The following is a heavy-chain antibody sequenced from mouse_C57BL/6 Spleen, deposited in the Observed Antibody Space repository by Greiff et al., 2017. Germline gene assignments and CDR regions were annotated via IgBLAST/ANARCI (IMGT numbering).Heavy chain of an antibody. D-gene: IGHD1-1*01. V-gene: IGHV1-50*01. CDR3: ARSLYYGSSLRYFDV. J-gene: IGHJ1*03. CDR2: IDPSDSYT. Sequence: VQLQQSGAELVKPGASVKLSCKASGYTFTSYWMQWVKQRPGQGLEWIGEIDPSDSYTNYNQKFKGKATLTVDTSSSTAYMQLSSLTSEDSAVYYCARSLYYGSSLRYFDVWGTGTTVTVSS. CDR1: GYTFTSYW.